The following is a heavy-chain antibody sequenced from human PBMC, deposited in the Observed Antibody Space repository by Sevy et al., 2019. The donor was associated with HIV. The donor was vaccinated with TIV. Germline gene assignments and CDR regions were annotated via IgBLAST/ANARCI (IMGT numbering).Heavy chain of an antibody. CDR1: GFTFNSYS. D-gene: IGHD1-1*01. CDR3: ARGTGIRSLYYFAY. V-gene: IGHV3-48*01. CDR2: ISTSSDIT. J-gene: IGHJ4*02. Sequence: GGALRLSCEVPGFTFNSYSFNWVRQAPGKGLEWISYISTSSDITYYEESVQGRLTISRDNVKNSLYLKMNSLRVEDTAIYYCARGTGIRSLYYFAYWGQGTLVTVSS.